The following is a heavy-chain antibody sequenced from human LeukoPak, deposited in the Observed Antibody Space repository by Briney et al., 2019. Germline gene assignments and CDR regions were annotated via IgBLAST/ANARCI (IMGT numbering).Heavy chain of an antibody. Sequence: GGSRRLSGAASGSTFSSYWMNWARQPPGRGLGWVSRINSDGSSTSYADSVKGRFTISRDNAKNTLYLQMNSLRAEDTAVYYCARDPITIFGVALDYWGQGTLVTVSS. V-gene: IGHV3-74*01. CDR2: INSDGSST. CDR1: GSTFSSYW. J-gene: IGHJ4*02. D-gene: IGHD3-3*01. CDR3: ARDPITIFGVALDY.